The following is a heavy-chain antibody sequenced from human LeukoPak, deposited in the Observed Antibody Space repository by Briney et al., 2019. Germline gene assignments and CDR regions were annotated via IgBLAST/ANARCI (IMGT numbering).Heavy chain of an antibody. D-gene: IGHD6-13*01. Sequence: PSETLSLTRTVSGGSISSSSYYWGWIRQPPGKGLEWIGSIYYSGSTYYNPSLKSRVTISVDTSKNQFSLKLSSVTAADTAVYYCVRVGIAAAGSFDYWGQGTLVTVSS. CDR1: GGSISSSSYY. CDR2: IYYSGST. CDR3: VRVGIAAAGSFDY. J-gene: IGHJ4*02. V-gene: IGHV4-39*07.